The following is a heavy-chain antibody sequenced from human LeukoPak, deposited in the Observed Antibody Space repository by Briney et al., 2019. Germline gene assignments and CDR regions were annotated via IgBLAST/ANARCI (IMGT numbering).Heavy chain of an antibody. CDR2: ISYDGSNK. Sequence: GGSLRLSCAASGFTFSSYSMNWVRQAPGKGLEWVAVISYDGSNKYYADSVKGRFTISRDNSKNTLYLQMNSLRAEDTAVYYCARDSVYYDSSGSLFFDYWGQGTLVTVSS. V-gene: IGHV3-30*03. J-gene: IGHJ4*02. CDR1: GFTFSSYS. D-gene: IGHD3-22*01. CDR3: ARDSVYYDSSGSLFFDY.